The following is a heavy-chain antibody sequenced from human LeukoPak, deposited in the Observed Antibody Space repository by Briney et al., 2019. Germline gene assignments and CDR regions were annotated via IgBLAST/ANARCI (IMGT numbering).Heavy chain of an antibody. CDR1: GFSFSDYG. J-gene: IGHJ4*02. V-gene: IGHV3-30*02. CDR3: ARDWYHAIDY. D-gene: IGHD2-2*01. CDR2: VRYDGSNK. Sequence: GGSLRLSCAGSGFSFSDYGMHWVRQAPGKGLEWVAFVRYDGSNKYYADSVKGRFTISRDNSKNTLYLQMNSLRGDDTAVYYCARDWYHAIDYWGQGTLVTVSS.